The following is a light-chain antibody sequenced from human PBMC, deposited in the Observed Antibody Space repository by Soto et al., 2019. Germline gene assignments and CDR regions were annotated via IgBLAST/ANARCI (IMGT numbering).Light chain of an antibody. CDR2: EVS. V-gene: IGLV2-8*01. J-gene: IGLJ1*01. Sequence: QSVLTQPPSASGSPGQPVTISCTGTSSDVGGYNYVSWYQQHPGKAPKLMIYEVSKRPSGVPDRFSGSKSGNTASLTVSGLQAEDEADYYCSSYAGSNSYVFGTGTKVTV. CDR1: SSDVGGYNY. CDR3: SSYAGSNSYV.